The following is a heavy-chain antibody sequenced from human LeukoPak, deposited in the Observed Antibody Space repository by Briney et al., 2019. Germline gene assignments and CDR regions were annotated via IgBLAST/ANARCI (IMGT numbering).Heavy chain of an antibody. V-gene: IGHV1-69*05. J-gene: IGHJ4*02. Sequence: GASVKVSCKASGCTFSSYAISWVRQAPGQGLEWMGGIIPIFGTANYAQKFQGRVTITTDKSTSTAYMELSSLRSDDTAVYYCAEETYDFWSGYLETKDYWGQGTLVTVSS. CDR2: IIPIFGTA. CDR3: AEETYDFWSGYLETKDY. D-gene: IGHD3-3*01. CDR1: GCTFSSYA.